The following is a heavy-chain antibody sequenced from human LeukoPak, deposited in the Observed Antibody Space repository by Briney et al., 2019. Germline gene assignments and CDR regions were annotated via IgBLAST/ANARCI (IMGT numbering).Heavy chain of an antibody. CDR3: ARDQVHDFWGCYYVGGNWFDP. V-gene: IGHV1-69*05. J-gene: IGHJ5*02. CDR2: IIPIFGTA. Sequence: GASVKVSCKASGGTFSSYAISWVRQAPGQGLEWMGGIIPIFGTANYAQKFQGRVTITTDESTSTAYMELSSPRSEDTAVYYCARDQVHDFWGCYYVGGNWFDPWGQGTLVTVSS. D-gene: IGHD3-3*01. CDR1: GGTFSSYA.